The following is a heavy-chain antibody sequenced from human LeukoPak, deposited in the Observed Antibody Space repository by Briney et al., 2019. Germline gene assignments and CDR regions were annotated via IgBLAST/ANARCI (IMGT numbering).Heavy chain of an antibody. V-gene: IGHV3-11*01. Sequence: GGSLRLSCAASGFTFSDYYMSWIRQAPGKGLEWVSYISSSGSTIYYADSVKGRVTVSRDNSKNTLYLQMNSLRAEDTAVYYCAKRERTAAATSYCYCMDVWGKGTTVTVSS. CDR1: GFTFSDYY. D-gene: IGHD6-13*01. J-gene: IGHJ6*03. CDR3: AKRERTAAATSYCYCMDV. CDR2: ISSSGSTI.